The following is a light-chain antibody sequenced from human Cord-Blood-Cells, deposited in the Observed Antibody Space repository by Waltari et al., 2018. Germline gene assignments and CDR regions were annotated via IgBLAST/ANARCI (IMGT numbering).Light chain of an antibody. CDR2: DVS. J-gene: IGLJ3*02. V-gene: IGLV2-14*03. CDR3: SSYTSSSTV. CDR1: SSDVGGYNY. Sequence: QSALTQPGSVSGSPGQSITISCTGTSSDVGGYNYVSWYQQHPGKAPKLMIYDVSNRPSGVSKRFSGSKAGNTASLTISGLQAEDEADYYCSSYTSSSTVFGGGTKLTVL.